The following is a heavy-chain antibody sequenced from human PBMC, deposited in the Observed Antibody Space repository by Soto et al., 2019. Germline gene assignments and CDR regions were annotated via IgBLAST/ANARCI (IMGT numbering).Heavy chain of an antibody. J-gene: IGHJ3*02. CDR1: GYTFSSYA. V-gene: IGHV3-23*01. D-gene: IGHD2-21*02. CDR3: AKSSHIVVVTAIRVDAFDI. CDR2: ISGSGGST. Sequence: EVQLLESGGGLVQPGGSLRLSCAASGYTFSSYAMSWVRQAPGKGLEWVSAISGSGGSTYYADSVKGRFTISRDNSKNTLYLQMNSLRAEDTAVYYCAKSSHIVVVTAIRVDAFDIWGKGTMVTVSS.